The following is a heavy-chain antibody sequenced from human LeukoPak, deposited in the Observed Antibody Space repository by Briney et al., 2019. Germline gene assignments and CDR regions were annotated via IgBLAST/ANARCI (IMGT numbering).Heavy chain of an antibody. J-gene: IGHJ4*02. CDR3: TRYCSGGSCFKGYSSRYYYPFDY. D-gene: IGHD2-15*01. V-gene: IGHV3-49*03. CDR2: IRSKAYGGTT. Sequence: PGRSLRLSCTASGFTFGDYAMSWFRQAPGKGLEWVGFIRSKAYGGTTEYAASVKGRFTISRDDSKSIAYLQMNSLKTEDTAVYYCTRYCSGGSCFKGYSSRYYYPFDYWGQGTLVTVSS. CDR1: GFTFGDYA.